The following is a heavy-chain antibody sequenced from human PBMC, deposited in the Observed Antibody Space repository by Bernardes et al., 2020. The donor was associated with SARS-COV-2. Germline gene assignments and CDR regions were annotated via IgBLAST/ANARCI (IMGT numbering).Heavy chain of an antibody. J-gene: IGHJ3*02. CDR2: IYPGDSDT. CDR1: GYSFTSYW. D-gene: IGHD3-9*01. V-gene: IGHV5-51*01. Sequence: GESLKISCKGSGYSFTSYWIGWVRQMPGKGLEWMGIIYPGDSDTRYSPSFQGQVTISADKSISTAYLQWSSLKASDTAMYYCASGTLEILTGSPVDAFDIWGQGTMVTVSS. CDR3: ASGTLEILTGSPVDAFDI.